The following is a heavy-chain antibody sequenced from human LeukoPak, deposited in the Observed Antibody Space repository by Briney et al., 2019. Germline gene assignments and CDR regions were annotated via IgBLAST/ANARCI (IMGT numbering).Heavy chain of an antibody. CDR3: ARDIKSGDCSSTSCPQGFDY. D-gene: IGHD2-2*03. CDR1: GYTFTGYY. V-gene: IGHV1-2*02. Sequence: ASVKVSCKASGYTFTGYYMHWVRQAPGQGLEWMGWINPNSGGTNYAQKFQGRVTMTRDTSISTAYMELSRLRSDDTVVYYCARDIKSGDCSSTSCPQGFDYWGQGTLVTVSS. CDR2: INPNSGGT. J-gene: IGHJ4*02.